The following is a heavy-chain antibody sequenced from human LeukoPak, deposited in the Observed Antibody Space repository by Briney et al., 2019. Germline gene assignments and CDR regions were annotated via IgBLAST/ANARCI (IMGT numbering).Heavy chain of an antibody. CDR3: ARGRLQRVVPAATNWFDP. CDR1: GCTFTGYY. V-gene: IGHV1-2*06. D-gene: IGHD2-2*01. CDR2: INPNSGGT. J-gene: IGHJ5*02. Sequence: ASVKVSCTASGCTFTGYYMHWVRQAPGQGLEWMGRINPNSGGTNYAQKFQGRVTMTRDTSISTAYMELSRLRSDDTAVYYCARGRLQRVVPAATNWFDPWGQGTLVTVSS.